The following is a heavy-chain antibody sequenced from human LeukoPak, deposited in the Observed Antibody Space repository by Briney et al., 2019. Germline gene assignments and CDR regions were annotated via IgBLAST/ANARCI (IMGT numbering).Heavy chain of an antibody. D-gene: IGHD6-13*01. V-gene: IGHV4-4*07. Sequence: ASETLSLTCTVSGGSISSYYWSWIRQPAGKGLEWIGRIYTSGSTNYNPSLKSRVTISVDTSKNQFSLKLSSVTAADTAVYYCAREGIAAAVMSWGQGTLVTVSS. J-gene: IGHJ4*02. CDR1: GGSISSYY. CDR2: IYTSGST. CDR3: AREGIAAAVMS.